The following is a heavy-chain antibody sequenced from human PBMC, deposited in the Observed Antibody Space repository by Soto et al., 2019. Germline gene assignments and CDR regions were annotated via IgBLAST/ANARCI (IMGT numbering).Heavy chain of an antibody. CDR3: ARAVHEGQDFILFNY. CDR2: IIPILGIA. CDR1: GGTFSSYT. Sequence: QVQLVQSGAEVKKPGSSVKVSCKASGGTFSSYTISWVRQAPGQGLERMGRIIPILGIANDAQKFQGRVTITADKSTSTAYMELISLRSEDTDVYYFARAVHEGQDFILFNYWGQRTLVTVSS. J-gene: IGHJ4*02. V-gene: IGHV1-69*02.